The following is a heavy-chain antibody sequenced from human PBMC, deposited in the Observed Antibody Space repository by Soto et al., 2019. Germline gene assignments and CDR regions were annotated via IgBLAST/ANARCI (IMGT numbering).Heavy chain of an antibody. V-gene: IGHV3-21*01. Sequence: GGSLRLSCAASGFTFSSYSMNWVRQAPGKGLEWVSSISSSSSYIYYADSVKGRFTISRDNAKNSLYLQMNSLRAEDTAVYYCAADRRGNSDGPDYYYGMDVWGQGTTVTVSS. CDR1: GFTFSSYS. D-gene: IGHD5-18*01. CDR2: ISSSSSYI. CDR3: AADRRGNSDGPDYYYGMDV. J-gene: IGHJ6*02.